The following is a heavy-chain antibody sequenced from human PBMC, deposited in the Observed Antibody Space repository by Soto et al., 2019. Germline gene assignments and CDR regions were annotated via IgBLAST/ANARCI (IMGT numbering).Heavy chain of an antibody. D-gene: IGHD3-9*01. CDR1: GYSFTGYY. CDR3: PRGDYDILTGQSPFHWFDP. J-gene: IGHJ5*02. Sequence: ASVKVSCKASGYSFTGYYMHWVRQAPGQGLDWMGWINPNSGGTNYAQKFQGWVTMTRDTSISTAYMELSRLRSDDTAVYYCPRGDYDILTGQSPFHWFDPWGQGTLVTVSS. V-gene: IGHV1-2*04. CDR2: INPNSGGT.